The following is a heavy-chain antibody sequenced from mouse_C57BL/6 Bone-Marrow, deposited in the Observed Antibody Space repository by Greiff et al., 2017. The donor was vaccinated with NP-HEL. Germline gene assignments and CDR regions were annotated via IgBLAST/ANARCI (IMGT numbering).Heavy chain of an antibody. J-gene: IGHJ4*01. CDR3: AREAYYAMDH. Sequence: EVMLLESGGGLVQSGRSLRLSCATSGFTFSDFYMEWVRQAPGKGLEWIAASRNKANDYTTEYSASVKGRFIVSRDTSQSILYLQMNALRAEDTAIYYCAREAYYAMDHWGQGTSVTVSS. V-gene: IGHV7-1*01. CDR1: GFTFSDFY. CDR2: SRNKANDYTT.